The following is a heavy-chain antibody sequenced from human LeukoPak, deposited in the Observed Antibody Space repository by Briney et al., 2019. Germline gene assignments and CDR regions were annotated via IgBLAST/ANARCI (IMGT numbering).Heavy chain of an antibody. CDR2: INHSGST. V-gene: IGHV4-34*01. Sequence: PSETLSLTCAVYGGSFSGYYWSWIRQPPGKGLEWIGEINHSGSTNYNPSLKSRVTISVDTSKNQFSLKLSSVTAADTAVYYCARGSTMVRGAPYNWFDPWGQGTLVTVSS. CDR3: ARGSTMVRGAPYNWFDP. J-gene: IGHJ5*02. D-gene: IGHD3-10*01. CDR1: GGSFSGYY.